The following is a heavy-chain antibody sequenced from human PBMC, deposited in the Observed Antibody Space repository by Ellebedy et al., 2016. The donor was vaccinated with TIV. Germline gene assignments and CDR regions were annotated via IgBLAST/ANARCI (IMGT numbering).Heavy chain of an antibody. CDR2: IRGSRRHI. V-gene: IGHV3-21*03. Sequence: GESLKISCAASGFTFSDYSFNWVRQAPGKGLEWASSIRGSRRHIYYADSVKGRFTISTANANNSLYLQLSGLRADDTAVYYCARGGAGLTAEKFYSDSWGQGTLVTVSS. D-gene: IGHD4/OR15-4a*01. CDR3: ARGGAGLTAEKFYSDS. J-gene: IGHJ4*02. CDR1: GFTFSDYS.